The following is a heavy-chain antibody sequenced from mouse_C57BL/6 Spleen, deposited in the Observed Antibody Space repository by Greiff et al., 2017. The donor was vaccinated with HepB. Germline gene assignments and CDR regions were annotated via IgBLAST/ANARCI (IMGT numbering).Heavy chain of an antibody. V-gene: IGHV1-72*01. J-gene: IGHJ4*01. CDR1: GYTFTSYW. D-gene: IGHD2-3*01. CDR2: TDPNSGGT. CDR3: ARSSYDGDYLYSMDY. Sequence: QVQLQQPGAELVKPGASVKLSCKASGYTFTSYWMHWVKQRPGRGLEWIGRTDPNSGGTKYNEKFKSKATLTVDKPSSTAYMQLSSLTSEDTAVYYCARSSYDGDYLYSMDYWGQGTSVTVSS.